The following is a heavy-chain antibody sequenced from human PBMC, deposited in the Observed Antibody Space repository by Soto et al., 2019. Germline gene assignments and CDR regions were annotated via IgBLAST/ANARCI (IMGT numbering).Heavy chain of an antibody. D-gene: IGHD3-22*01. CDR1: GFTFSSHA. CDR2: ISGSGGST. V-gene: IGHV3-23*01. CDR3: AKAGYYDSSGYYPD. J-gene: IGHJ4*02. Sequence: PGGSLRLPCAASGFTFSSHAMSWVRQAPGKGLEWVSAISGSGGSTYYADSVKGRFTISRDNSKNTLYLQMNSLRAEDTAVYYCAKAGYYDSSGYYPDWGQGTLVTVSS.